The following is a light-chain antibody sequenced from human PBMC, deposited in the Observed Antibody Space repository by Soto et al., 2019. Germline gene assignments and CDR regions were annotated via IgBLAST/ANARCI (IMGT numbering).Light chain of an antibody. Sequence: DIQMTQSPSSLSASVGDRVTVTCRASPAISNYLAWFQQKPGIAPKSLIYAASGLHSEVPSKFSGSASGTDLTLTTSSLQPEDFATHYCQQYNSYPLFTFGPGTKVDIK. J-gene: IGKJ3*01. CDR2: AAS. V-gene: IGKV1-16*02. CDR3: QQYNSYPLFT. CDR1: PAISNY.